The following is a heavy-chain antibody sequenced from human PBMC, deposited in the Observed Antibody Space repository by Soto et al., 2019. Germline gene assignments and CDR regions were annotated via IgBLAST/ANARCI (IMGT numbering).Heavy chain of an antibody. CDR1: GGSISSYY. CDR3: AVYGGNSGVRFDP. D-gene: IGHD4-17*01. Sequence: SETLSLTCTVSGGSISSYYWSWIRQPPGKGLEWIGYIYYSGSTNYNPSLKSRVTISVDTSKNQFSLKLSSVTAAGTAVYYCAVYGGNSGVRFDPWGQGTLVTVSS. V-gene: IGHV4-59*01. J-gene: IGHJ5*02. CDR2: IYYSGST.